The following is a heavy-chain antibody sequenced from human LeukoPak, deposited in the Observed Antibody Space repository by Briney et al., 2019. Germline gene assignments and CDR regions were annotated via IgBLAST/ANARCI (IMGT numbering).Heavy chain of an antibody. CDR2: ISYDSNKK. V-gene: IGHV3-30*18. CDR1: GFTFSSYG. CDR3: AKGVYTGSAYFDY. Sequence: PGGSLRLSCAGSGFTFSSYGIHWVRQAPGKGLDWVAAISYDSNKKYYADSVKGRFTISRDNSKNTLYLQMNSLRAEDTAVYYCAKGVYTGSAYFDYWGQGTLVTVSS. D-gene: IGHD5-12*01. J-gene: IGHJ4*02.